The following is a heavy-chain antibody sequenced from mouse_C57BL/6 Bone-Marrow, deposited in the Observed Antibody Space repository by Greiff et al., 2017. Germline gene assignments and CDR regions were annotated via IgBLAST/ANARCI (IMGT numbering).Heavy chain of an antibody. V-gene: IGHV5-9-1*02. J-gene: IGHJ3*01. CDR2: ISSGGDYI. Sequence: EVHLVESGAGLVKPGGSLKLSCAASGFTFSSYAMSWVRQTPEKRLEWVAYISSGGDYIYYADTVKGRFTISRDTARNTLYMQMSSLKSEDTAMYDCTRDSVPWFAYWGQGTLVTVAA. CDR1: GFTFSSYA. CDR3: TRDSVPWFAY.